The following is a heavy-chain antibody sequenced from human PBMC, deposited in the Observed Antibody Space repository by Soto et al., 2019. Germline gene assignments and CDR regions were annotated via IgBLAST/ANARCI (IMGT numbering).Heavy chain of an antibody. Sequence: QVQLVQSGAEVKKPGSSVKVSCKASGGTFSSYAISWVRQAPGQGLEWMGGIIHIFGTANYAQKFQGRVKSTPEESTSRAYRDMSCRRSDDTAIYYCARYVMITFSWFDPWSQGNVDTVCS. V-gene: IGHV1-69*01. CDR3: ARYVMITFSWFDP. CDR2: IIHIFGTA. D-gene: IGHD3-16*01. CDR1: GGTFSSYA. J-gene: IGHJ5*02.